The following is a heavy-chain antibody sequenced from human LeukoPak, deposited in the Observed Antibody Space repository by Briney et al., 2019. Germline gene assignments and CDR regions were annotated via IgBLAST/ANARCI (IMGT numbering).Heavy chain of an antibody. CDR1: GFTFSSYG. CDR3: AIAFRGDSGSIDY. V-gene: IGHV3-30*03. Sequence: PGGSLRLSCAASGFTFSSYGMSWVRQAPGKGLEWVAVMSYDASNKYYAESVKGRFTISRDKSKSTLYLQMNSLRAEDTAVYYCAIAFRGDSGSIDYWGQGTLVTVSS. CDR2: MSYDASNK. J-gene: IGHJ4*02. D-gene: IGHD5-12*01.